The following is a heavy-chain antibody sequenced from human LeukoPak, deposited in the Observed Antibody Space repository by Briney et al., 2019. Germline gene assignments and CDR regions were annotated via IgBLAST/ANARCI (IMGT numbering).Heavy chain of an antibody. J-gene: IGHJ4*02. Sequence: GGSLRLSCAASGFTVSSYAMHWVRQAPGKGLEWVAVISYDGSNKYYADSVKGRFTISRDNSKNTLYLQMNSLRAEDTAVYYCGGMEYYFDYWGQGTLVTVSS. D-gene: IGHD3-3*01. CDR1: GFTVSSYA. CDR3: GGMEYYFDY. CDR2: ISYDGSNK. V-gene: IGHV3-30*04.